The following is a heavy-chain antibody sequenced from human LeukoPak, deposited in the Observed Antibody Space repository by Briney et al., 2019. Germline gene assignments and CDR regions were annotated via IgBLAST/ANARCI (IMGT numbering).Heavy chain of an antibody. J-gene: IGHJ5*02. Sequence: PGGSLRLSCAASGFTFSKYGMHWVRQAPGKGLEWVAVIWFDGSNRKHADSVKGRFTISRDNSKNTLFLQMNSLRVEDTAVYFCVSDYCSGGSCYESNWFDPWGQGTLVTVSS. CDR1: GFTFSKYG. D-gene: IGHD2-15*01. CDR2: IWFDGSNR. CDR3: VSDYCSGGSCYESNWFDP. V-gene: IGHV3-33*01.